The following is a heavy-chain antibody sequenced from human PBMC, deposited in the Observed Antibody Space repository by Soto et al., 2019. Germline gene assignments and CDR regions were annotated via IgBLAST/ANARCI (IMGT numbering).Heavy chain of an antibody. V-gene: IGHV4-59*01. CDR1: GGSISSYY. Sequence: PSENLSLTCTVSGGSISSYYWSWIRQPPGKGLEWIGYIYYSGSTNYNPSLKSRVTISVDTSKNQFSLKLSSVTAADTAVYYCARDWGEGGSATTYYYYGMDVWGQGTTVTVSS. J-gene: IGHJ6*02. CDR3: ARDWGEGGSATTYYYYGMDV. CDR2: IYYSGST. D-gene: IGHD3-10*01.